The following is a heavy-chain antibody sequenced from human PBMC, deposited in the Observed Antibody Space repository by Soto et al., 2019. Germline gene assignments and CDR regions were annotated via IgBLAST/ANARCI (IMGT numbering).Heavy chain of an antibody. V-gene: IGHV2-5*02. Sequence: QITLKESGPTLVKPTQTLTLTCTFSGFSLSTSGVGVGWIRQPPGKALEWLALIYWDDDKRYSPSLKSRLTITKDTSKHQVVLTMTNMDPVDTATYYCAHKLPLRITMVRGVIDFDYWGQGTLVTVSS. CDR3: AHKLPLRITMVRGVIDFDY. CDR2: IYWDDDK. CDR1: GFSLSTSGVG. J-gene: IGHJ4*02. D-gene: IGHD3-10*01.